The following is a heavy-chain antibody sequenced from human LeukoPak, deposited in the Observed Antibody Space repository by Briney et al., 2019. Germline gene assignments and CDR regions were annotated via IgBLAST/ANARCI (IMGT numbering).Heavy chain of an antibody. CDR3: ARLTGYSSSWYRRERYWFDP. D-gene: IGHD6-13*01. V-gene: IGHV4-34*01. CDR1: GGSFSGYY. CDR2: INHSGST. Sequence: KTSQTLSLTCAVYGGSFSGYYWSWIRQPPGKGLEWIGEINHSGSTNYNPSLKSRVTISVDTPKNQFSLKLSSVTAADTAVYYCARLTGYSSSWYRRERYWFDPWGQGTLVTVSS. J-gene: IGHJ5*02.